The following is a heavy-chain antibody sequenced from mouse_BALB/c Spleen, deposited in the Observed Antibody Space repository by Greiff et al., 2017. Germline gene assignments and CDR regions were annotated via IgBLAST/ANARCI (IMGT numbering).Heavy chain of an antibody. Sequence: EVMLVESGTVLARPGASVKMSCKASGYTFTSYWMHWVKQRPGQGLEWIGAIYPGNSDTSYNQKFKGKAKLTAVTSTSTAYMELSSLTNEDSAVYYCTREGYYYGSSLGLYFDVWGAGTTVTVSS. CDR2: IYPGNSDT. D-gene: IGHD1-1*01. V-gene: IGHV1-5*01. CDR3: TREGYYYGSSLGLYFDV. CDR1: GYTFTSYW. J-gene: IGHJ1*01.